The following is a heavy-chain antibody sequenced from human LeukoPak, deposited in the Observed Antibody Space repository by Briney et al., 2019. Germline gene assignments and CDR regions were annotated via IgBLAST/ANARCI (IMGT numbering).Heavy chain of an antibody. V-gene: IGHV5-51*01. J-gene: IGHJ4*02. CDR3: ARPYCSGGSCYPHEYYFDY. D-gene: IGHD2-15*01. CDR1: GYSFTSYW. Sequence: GESLKISCKGSGYSFTSYWIGWVRQMPGKVLEWMGIIYPGDSDTRYSPSFQGQVTISADKSISTAYLQWSSLKASDTAMYYCARPYCSGGSCYPHEYYFDYWGQGTLVTVSS. CDR2: IYPGDSDT.